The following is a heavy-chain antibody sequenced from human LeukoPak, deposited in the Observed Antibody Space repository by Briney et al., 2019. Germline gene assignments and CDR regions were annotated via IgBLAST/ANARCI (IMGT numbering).Heavy chain of an antibody. Sequence: GGSLRLSCAASGFTFSSHWMSWVRQAPGKGLEWVANINQDGSEKYYVDSVKGRFTISRDNAKNSLYLQMNSLRAEDTGFYFCARCHVVPGVIYDYWGQGTLVTVSS. CDR2: INQDGSEK. V-gene: IGHV3-7*04. D-gene: IGHD3-10*01. CDR3: ARCHVVPGVIYDY. J-gene: IGHJ4*02. CDR1: GFTFSSHW.